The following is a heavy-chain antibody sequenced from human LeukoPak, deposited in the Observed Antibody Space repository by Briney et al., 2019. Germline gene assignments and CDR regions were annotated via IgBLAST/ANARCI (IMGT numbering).Heavy chain of an antibody. J-gene: IGHJ4*02. CDR1: GFTFSSYW. V-gene: IGHV3-7*01. CDR3: ARDLNWETY. Sequence: PGGSLRLSCVASGFTFSSYWMSWVRQAPGKGLEWVANIKTDGSQIYYVDSVRGRFTISRDSAKNSLYLQMNSLRAEDTAVYYCARDLNWETYWGQGTLVSVSS. CDR2: IKTDGSQI. D-gene: IGHD7-27*01.